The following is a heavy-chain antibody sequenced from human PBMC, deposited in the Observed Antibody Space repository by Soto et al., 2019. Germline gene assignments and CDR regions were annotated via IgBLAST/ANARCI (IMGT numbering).Heavy chain of an antibody. CDR2: IDPMDSYT. Sequence: GESLRIWCSGSGSSGASFWSSWVRQMPGKGLEWMGRIDPMDSYTNYSPSFPGHVTISADKSISTAYLKWSSLKASDTAMYSCERKSTVTTVYYGMDVWAQGTTVTVSS. D-gene: IGHD4-17*01. CDR3: ERKSTVTTVYYGMDV. V-gene: IGHV5-10-1*01. J-gene: IGHJ6*02. CDR1: GSSGASFW.